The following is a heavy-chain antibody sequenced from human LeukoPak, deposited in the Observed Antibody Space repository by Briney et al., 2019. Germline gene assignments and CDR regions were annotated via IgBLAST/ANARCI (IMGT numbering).Heavy chain of an antibody. Sequence: GGSLRLSCAASGFTFSSYWMSWVRQAPGKGLEWVANIKQDGSEEYYVDSVKGRFTISSDNAKNSLYLQMNSPRAEDTAVYYCARDRWYGMDVWGQGTTVTVSS. CDR2: IKQDGSEE. V-gene: IGHV3-7*01. CDR1: GFTFSSYW. J-gene: IGHJ6*02. D-gene: IGHD4-23*01. CDR3: ARDRWYGMDV.